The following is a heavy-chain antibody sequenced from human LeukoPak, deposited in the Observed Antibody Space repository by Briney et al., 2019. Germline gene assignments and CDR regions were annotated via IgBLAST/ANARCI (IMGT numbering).Heavy chain of an antibody. J-gene: IGHJ3*02. D-gene: IGHD4-17*01. CDR2: IIPIFGTA. CDR3: AKADTYDYGDHGAFDI. V-gene: IGHV1-69*01. CDR1: GGTFSSYA. Sequence: SVKVSCKASGGTFSSYAISWVRQAPGQGLEWMGGIIPIFGTANYAQKFQGRVTITADESTSTAYMELSSLRSEDTAVYYCAKADTYDYGDHGAFDIWGQGTMVTVSS.